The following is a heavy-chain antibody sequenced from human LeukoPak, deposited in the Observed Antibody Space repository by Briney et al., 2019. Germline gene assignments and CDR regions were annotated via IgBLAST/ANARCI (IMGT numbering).Heavy chain of an antibody. Sequence: SETLSLTCTVSGGSISSSSYYWGWIRQPPGKGLEWIGYIYHSGSTYYNPSLKSRVTISVDRSKNQFSLKLSSVTAADTAVYYCARGRTGYCSGGSCSRFDYWGQGTLVTVSS. CDR1: GGSISSSSYY. V-gene: IGHV4-30-2*01. D-gene: IGHD2-15*01. CDR2: IYHSGST. CDR3: ARGRTGYCSGGSCSRFDY. J-gene: IGHJ4*02.